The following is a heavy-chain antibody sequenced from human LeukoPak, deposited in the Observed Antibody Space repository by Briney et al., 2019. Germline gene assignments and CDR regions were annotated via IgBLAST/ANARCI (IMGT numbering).Heavy chain of an antibody. Sequence: HSGGSLRLSRAASGFTFSSYEMNWVRQAPGKGLEWVSYISSSGSTIYYADSVKGRFTISRDNAKNSLYLQMNSLRAEDTAVYYCAKDGYQTIHHSSGWLNWGQGTLVTVSS. V-gene: IGHV3-48*03. D-gene: IGHD6-19*01. CDR3: AKDGYQTIHHSSGWLN. J-gene: IGHJ4*02. CDR1: GFTFSSYE. CDR2: ISSSGSTI.